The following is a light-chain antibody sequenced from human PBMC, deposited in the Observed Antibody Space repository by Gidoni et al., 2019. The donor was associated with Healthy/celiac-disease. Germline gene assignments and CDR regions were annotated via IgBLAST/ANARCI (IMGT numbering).Light chain of an antibody. J-gene: IGKJ4*01. Sequence: DIVLTQSPATLSLSPGERATLSCRASQSVSSYLAWYQQKPGQAPRLLIYAASNRATGIPARFSGSGSGTDFTLTISSLEPEDFAVYYCQQRSNWPPFLTFGGGTKVEIK. CDR2: AAS. V-gene: IGKV3-11*01. CDR3: QQRSNWPPFLT. CDR1: QSVSSY.